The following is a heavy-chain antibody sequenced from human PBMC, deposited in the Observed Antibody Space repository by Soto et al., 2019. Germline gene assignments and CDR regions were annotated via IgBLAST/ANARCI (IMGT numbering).Heavy chain of an antibody. CDR2: INPNSGDT. D-gene: IGHD1-26*01. J-gene: IGHJ6*02. Sequence: QVQLVQSGAEVKKPGASVKVSCKASGYTFTGYYMHWVRQAPGQGLEWMGWINPNSGDTNYAQKFQGWVTMTRDTSISTAYMELSRLRSDDTAVYYCARGGIVGATDYYYGMDVWGQGTTVTVSS. CDR1: GYTFTGYY. CDR3: ARGGIVGATDYYYGMDV. V-gene: IGHV1-2*04.